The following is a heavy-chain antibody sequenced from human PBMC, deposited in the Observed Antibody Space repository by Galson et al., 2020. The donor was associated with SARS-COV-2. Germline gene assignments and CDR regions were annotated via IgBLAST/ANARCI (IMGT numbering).Heavy chain of an antibody. D-gene: IGHD2-2*01. V-gene: IGHV3-30*04. CDR1: GFTFSSYA. CDR2: ISYDGSNK. CDR3: ARDLIGLSYYDYYGMDV. J-gene: IGHJ6*02. Sequence: GESLKISCAASGFTFSSYAMHWVRQAPGKGLEWVAVISYDGSNKYYADSVKGRFTISRDNSKNTLYLQMNSLRAEDTAVYYCARDLIGLSYYDYYGMDVWGQGTTVTVSS.